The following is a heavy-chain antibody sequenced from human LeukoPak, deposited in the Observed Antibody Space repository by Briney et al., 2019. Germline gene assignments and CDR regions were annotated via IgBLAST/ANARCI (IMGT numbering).Heavy chain of an antibody. D-gene: IGHD3-10*01. CDR3: ARAGSHWHYVY. V-gene: IGHV3-7*01. CDR2: IKQDGSER. CDR1: GFTFSGFS. J-gene: IGHJ4*02. Sequence: PGGSLRLPCAASGFTFSGFSMSWVRQSPTKGLEWVANIKQDGSERYYVDSVKGRFTISRDNAKNSLSLQMNNLRVEDTAVYYCARAGSHWHYVYWGQGTVVTVSS.